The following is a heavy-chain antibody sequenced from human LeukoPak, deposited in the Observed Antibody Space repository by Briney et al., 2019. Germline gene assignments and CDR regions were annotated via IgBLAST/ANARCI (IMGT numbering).Heavy chain of an antibody. J-gene: IGHJ3*02. CDR2: ISAYNGNT. D-gene: IGHD3-22*01. Sequence: ASVKVSCKASGYTFTSYGISWVRQAPGQGLEWMGWISAYNGNTNYAQKLQGRVTMTTDTSTSTAYMELRSLRSDDTAVYYCARPMRPTYYYDSGGYHTPPGAFDIWGQGTMVTVSS. CDR3: ARPMRPTYYYDSGGYHTPPGAFDI. V-gene: IGHV1-18*01. CDR1: GYTFTSYG.